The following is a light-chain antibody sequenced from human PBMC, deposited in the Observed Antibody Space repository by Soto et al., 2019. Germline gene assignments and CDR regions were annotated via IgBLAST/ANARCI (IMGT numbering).Light chain of an antibody. Sequence: DIQMTQSPPSLSASVGGRVTITCRASQGISKSLAWYQQKPGKGPKLLIFAASTLQSGVPSRFSGSGAGTDFTLTISSLQPEDVATYYCLQYHSAPFTFGPGTTVDL. CDR2: AAS. V-gene: IGKV1-27*01. CDR1: QGISKS. J-gene: IGKJ3*01. CDR3: LQYHSAPFT.